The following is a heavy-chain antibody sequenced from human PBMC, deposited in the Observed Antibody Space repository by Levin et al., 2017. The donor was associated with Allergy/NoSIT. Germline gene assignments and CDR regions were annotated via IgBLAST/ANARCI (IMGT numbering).Heavy chain of an antibody. CDR1: GFTFGDYS. V-gene: IGHV3-49*04. CDR3: TRFVPYFDY. Sequence: GGSLRLSCTTSGFTFGDYSMSWVRQAPGMGLEWVGIIRSKTYGGTTEYAASVKGRFTISRDDSKGDAYLQMDSLKTEDTAVYYCTRFVPYFDYWGQGSLVTVSS. J-gene: IGHJ4*02. CDR2: IRSKTYGGTT.